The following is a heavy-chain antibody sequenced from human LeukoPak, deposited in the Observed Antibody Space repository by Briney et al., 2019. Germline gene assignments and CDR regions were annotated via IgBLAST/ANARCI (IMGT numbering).Heavy chain of an antibody. Sequence: PSETLSLNCTVSSYSITSAYYGGRTRQPPGKGLEWIGRFFLKGSTYYNPSLKSRVTISVDTSKNQFSLTLSSVTAADTAVYYCARGVVIAPQTFDYWGQGTLVTVSS. CDR2: FFLKGST. D-gene: IGHD2-21*01. CDR3: ARGVVIAPQTFDY. V-gene: IGHV4-38-2*02. CDR1: SYSITSAYY. J-gene: IGHJ4*02.